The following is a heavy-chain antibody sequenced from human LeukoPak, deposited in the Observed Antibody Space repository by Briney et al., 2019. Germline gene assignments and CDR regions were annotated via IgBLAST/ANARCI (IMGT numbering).Heavy chain of an antibody. Sequence: GGSLRLSCAASGFTFSSYAMSWVRQAPGKGLEWVSAISDGGSTYYADSVKGRFTISRDNSKNTLFLQMDSLRAEDTAVYYCATSGRGGYYYDSSGYPSYVDYWGQGTLVTVSS. D-gene: IGHD3-22*01. CDR2: ISDGGST. V-gene: IGHV3-23*01. J-gene: IGHJ4*02. CDR3: ATSGRGGYYYDSSGYPSYVDY. CDR1: GFTFSSYA.